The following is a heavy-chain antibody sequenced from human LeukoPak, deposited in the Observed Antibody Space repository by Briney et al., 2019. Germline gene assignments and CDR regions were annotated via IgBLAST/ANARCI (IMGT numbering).Heavy chain of an antibody. Sequence: SVKVSCKASGGTFSSYAISWVRQAPGQGLEWMGRIIPILGIANYAQKFQGRVTITADKSTCTAYMELSSLRSEDTAVYYCARIKVWTTAPSGAFDIWGQGTMVTVSS. CDR3: ARIKVWTTAPSGAFDI. CDR2: IIPILGIA. D-gene: IGHD4-17*01. V-gene: IGHV1-69*04. CDR1: GGTFSSYA. J-gene: IGHJ3*02.